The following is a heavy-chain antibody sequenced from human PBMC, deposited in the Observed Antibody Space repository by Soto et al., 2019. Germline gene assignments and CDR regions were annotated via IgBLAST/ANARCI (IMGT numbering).Heavy chain of an antibody. D-gene: IGHD2-21*02. CDR2: ISAYNGKT. CDR3: ARGGDVNYFHGMDV. V-gene: IGHV1-18*01. CDR1: GYTFTSYG. J-gene: IGHJ6*02. Sequence: QVQLVQSGGEVKKPGASVKLSCTASGYTFTSYGISWVRQAPGQGLEWMGWISAYNGKTNYAQNDQGRVTMTTDTASRTAYMDLRSLRSAATAVYYCARGGDVNYFHGMDVWGQGTTVTVSS.